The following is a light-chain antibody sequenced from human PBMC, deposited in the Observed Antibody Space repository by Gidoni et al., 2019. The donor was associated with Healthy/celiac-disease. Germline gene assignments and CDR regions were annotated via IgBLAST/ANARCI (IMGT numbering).Light chain of an antibody. V-gene: IGKV1-33*01. Sequence: DVQMIQPPSSRSASVGDRVNITCQPSQDISNELNWYQQKPGKAPKLLIYDASNLETGVPSRFSGSGSGTDFTFTISSLQPEDIATYYCQQYDNLPLTFGGGTKVEIK. CDR1: QDISNE. CDR2: DAS. J-gene: IGKJ4*01. CDR3: QQYDNLPLT.